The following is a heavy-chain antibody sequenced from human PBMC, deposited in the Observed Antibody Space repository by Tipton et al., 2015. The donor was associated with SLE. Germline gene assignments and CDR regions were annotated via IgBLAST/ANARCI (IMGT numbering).Heavy chain of an antibody. CDR2: ISGGSSYI. CDR3: ARGRTGE. J-gene: IGHJ4*02. D-gene: IGHD7-27*01. CDR1: GFTFSDYA. Sequence: SLRLSCAASGFTFSDYAMNWVRQAPGKGLEWISYISGGSSYIYYADSVKGRFTISRDNAKNSVFLQMNSLRVEDTGVYYCARGRTGEWGQGTLVTVSS. V-gene: IGHV3-21*03.